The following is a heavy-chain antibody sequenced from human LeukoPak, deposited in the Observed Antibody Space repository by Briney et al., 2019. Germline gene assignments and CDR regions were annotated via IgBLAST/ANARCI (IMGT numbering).Heavy chain of an antibody. J-gene: IGHJ5*02. V-gene: IGHV1-69*01. CDR1: GGTFSSYA. D-gene: IGHD2-15*01. CDR3: ARFGDMKYCSGGSCYGTYNWFDP. CDR2: IIPIFGTA. Sequence: SVKVSCKASGGTFSSYAISWVRQAPGQGLEWMGGIIPIFGTANYAQKSQSRVTITADESTSTAYMELSSLRSEDTAVYYCARFGDMKYCSGGSCYGTYNWFDPWGQGTLVTVSS.